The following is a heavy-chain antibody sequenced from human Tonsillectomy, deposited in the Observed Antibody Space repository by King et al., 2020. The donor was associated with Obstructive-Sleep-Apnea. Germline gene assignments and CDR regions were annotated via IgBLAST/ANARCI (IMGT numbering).Heavy chain of an antibody. J-gene: IGHJ4*02. D-gene: IGHD5-18*01. CDR1: GFTFSSYA. CDR3: AKFKGWIQPFDY. Sequence: VQLVESGGGLVQPGGSLRLSCAASGFTFSSYAMSWVRQAPGKGLEWVSAISGSGGRVYFADSVKGRFTIARDNSKNTLYLQMNSLRAEDTAVYYCAKFKGWIQPFDYWGQGTLVTVSS. CDR2: ISGSGGRV. V-gene: IGHV3-23*04.